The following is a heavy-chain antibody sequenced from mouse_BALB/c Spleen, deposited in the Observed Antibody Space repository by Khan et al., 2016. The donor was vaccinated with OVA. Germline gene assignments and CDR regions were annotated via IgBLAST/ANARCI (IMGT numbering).Heavy chain of an antibody. D-gene: IGHD2-14*01. V-gene: IGHV2-2*01. J-gene: IGHJ3*01. CDR3: ARNSYMYDFTY. Sequence: VQLQESGPGLVQPSQSLSITCTVSGFSLNTYGIHWIRQSQGKGLEWLGVIRSAGSTDYNGAFISRLSITKDNSKSQVFFRMISLQADDTAIYYCARNSYMYDFTYWGQGTLVIVSA. CDR1: GFSLNTYG. CDR2: IRSAGST.